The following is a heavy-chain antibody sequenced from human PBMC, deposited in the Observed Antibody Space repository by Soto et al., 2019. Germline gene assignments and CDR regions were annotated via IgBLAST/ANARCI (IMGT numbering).Heavy chain of an antibody. D-gene: IGHD3-3*01. CDR3: ARDVEALWSGFDI. Sequence: SETLSLTCTVSGGSISSYYWSWIRQPPGKGLEWIGYIYYSGSTNYNPSLKSRVTISVDTSKNQFSLKLSSVTAADTAVYYCARDVEALWSGFDIWGQGTMVTVSS. CDR1: GGSISSYY. V-gene: IGHV4-59*01. J-gene: IGHJ3*02. CDR2: IYYSGST.